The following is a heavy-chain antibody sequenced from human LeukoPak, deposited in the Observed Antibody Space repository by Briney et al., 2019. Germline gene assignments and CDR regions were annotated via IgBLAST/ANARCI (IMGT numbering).Heavy chain of an antibody. Sequence: SETGSLTCAVYGGSFSGYYWSWVRQPPGKGLEWIGEINHSGSTYYNPSLTSRVTISVDTSKNQFSLKLSSVTAADTAVYYCARHKDYYYSYMDVWGKGTTVTISS. CDR2: INHSGST. J-gene: IGHJ6*03. V-gene: IGHV4-34*01. CDR1: GGSFSGYY. CDR3: ARHKDYYYSYMDV.